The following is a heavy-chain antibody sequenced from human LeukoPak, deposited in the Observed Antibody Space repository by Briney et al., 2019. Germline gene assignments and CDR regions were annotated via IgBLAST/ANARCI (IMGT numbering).Heavy chain of an antibody. Sequence: GASVKVSCKASGYTFTSYYMHWVRQAPGQGLEWMGIINPSGGSTSYAQKFQGRVTMTRDASISTAYMELSSLRSDDTAVYYCARDRGGDYEFSHTCDYWGQGTLVTVSS. J-gene: IGHJ4*02. D-gene: IGHD4-17*01. V-gene: IGHV1-46*01. CDR3: ARDRGGDYEFSHTCDY. CDR2: INPSGGST. CDR1: GYTFTSYY.